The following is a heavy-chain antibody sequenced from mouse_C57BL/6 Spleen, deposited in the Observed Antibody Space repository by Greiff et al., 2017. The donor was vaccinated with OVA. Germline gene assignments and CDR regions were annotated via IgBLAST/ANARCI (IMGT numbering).Heavy chain of an antibody. CDR3: ARSRRLRGAWFAY. Sequence: QVQLQQSGPELVKPGASVKISCKASGYTFTDYYITWVKQRPGQGLEWIGWIFPGSGSTYYNEKFKGKATLTVDKSSSTAYMLLSSLTSEDSAVFVYARSRRLRGAWFAYWGQGTLVTVSA. V-gene: IGHV1-75*01. D-gene: IGHD2-4*01. J-gene: IGHJ3*01. CDR2: IFPGSGST. CDR1: GYTFTDYY.